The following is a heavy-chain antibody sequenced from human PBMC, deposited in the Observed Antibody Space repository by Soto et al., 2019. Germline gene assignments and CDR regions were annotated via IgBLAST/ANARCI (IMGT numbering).Heavy chain of an antibody. CDR2: INTYNGMT. J-gene: IGHJ4*02. CDR1: GYTFINYH. D-gene: IGHD5-12*01. Sequence: QVQLVQSGGEVKKPGASVTVSCKASGYTFINYHITWVRQAPGQGLEWMAWINTYNGMTDYAQRLPGRVTMTRDISTSTAYMELRNLGSAETAVYFCAKSPRGEMATDWGQGTLVTVSS. V-gene: IGHV1-18*01. CDR3: AKSPRGEMATD.